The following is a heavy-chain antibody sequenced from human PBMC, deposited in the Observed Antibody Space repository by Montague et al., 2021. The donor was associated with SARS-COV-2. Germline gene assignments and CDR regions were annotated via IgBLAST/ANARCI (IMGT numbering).Heavy chain of an antibody. D-gene: IGHD4-17*01. CDR3: ARGGTVTTFYYYYYGMDV. J-gene: IGHJ6*02. Sequence: SETLSLTCTVSGGSISTSPYFWDWIRQPPGKGLEWIGSIYYSGSTYYNPSLKSRVTISVDTSKNQFSLKLSSVTAADTAVYYCARGGTVTTFYYYYYGMDVWGQGTTVTVSS. CDR2: IYYSGST. CDR1: GGSISTSPYF. V-gene: IGHV4-39*07.